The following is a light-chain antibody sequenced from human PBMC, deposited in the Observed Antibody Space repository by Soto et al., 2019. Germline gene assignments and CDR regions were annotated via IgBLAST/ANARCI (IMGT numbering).Light chain of an antibody. V-gene: IGKV3-20*01. CDR3: QQYGSSRWT. CDR1: QSVSSTY. CDR2: AAS. Sequence: PEERATLSCRASQSVSSTYLAWYQQKPGQAPRPLISAASSRATGTPDRFSGSGSGTDFTLTISRLEPEDFAVYYCQQYGSSRWTFGQGTKVEIK. J-gene: IGKJ1*01.